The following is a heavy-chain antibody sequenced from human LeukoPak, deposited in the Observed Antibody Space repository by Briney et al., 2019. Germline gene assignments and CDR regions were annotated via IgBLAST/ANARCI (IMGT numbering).Heavy chain of an antibody. V-gene: IGHV3-15*01. CDR2: IRSKYDGGNT. Sequence: GGSLRLSCAASGFTFSNAWMSWVRQAPGKGLEWVGRIRSKYDGGNTDYAAPVKGRFTISRDDSKNTVYLQMNSLKSEDTALYYCTTDDGSSGDPLDDWGQGTLVTVSS. CDR3: TTDDGSSGDPLDD. D-gene: IGHD4-17*01. CDR1: GFTFSNAW. J-gene: IGHJ4*02.